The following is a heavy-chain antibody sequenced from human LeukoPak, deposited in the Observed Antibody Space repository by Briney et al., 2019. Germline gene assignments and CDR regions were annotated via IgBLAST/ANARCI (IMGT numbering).Heavy chain of an antibody. V-gene: IGHV4-4*07. CDR1: GGSISSYY. CDR3: ARGGYCTGGVCYLDY. Sequence: PSETLSLTCTVSGGSISSYYWSWIRQPAGKGLEWIGRIYTSGGTNYNPSLKSRVTMSVDTSKNQFSLKLSSVTAADTAVYYCARGGYCTGGVCYLDYWGQGTLVTVSS. CDR2: IYTSGGT. J-gene: IGHJ4*02. D-gene: IGHD2-8*02.